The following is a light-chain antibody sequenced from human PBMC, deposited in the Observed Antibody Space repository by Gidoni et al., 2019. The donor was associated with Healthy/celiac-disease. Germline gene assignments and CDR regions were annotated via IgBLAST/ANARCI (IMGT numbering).Light chain of an antibody. Sequence: QSALTQPASVSGSPGQSITISCTGTSSDVDGYNYVSWYQQHPGKAPKLMIYEVSNRPSGVSNRFSGSKSGNTASLTISGLQAEDEADDYCSSYTSSSTVVFGGGTKLTVL. CDR1: SSDVDGYNY. CDR2: EVS. J-gene: IGLJ2*01. CDR3: SSYTSSSTVV. V-gene: IGLV2-14*01.